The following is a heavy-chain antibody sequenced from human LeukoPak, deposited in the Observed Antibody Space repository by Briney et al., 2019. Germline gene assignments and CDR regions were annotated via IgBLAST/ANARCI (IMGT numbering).Heavy chain of an antibody. CDR2: IYYSGST. CDR3: TRDPPRYYDSSGSAVPWFDP. Sequence: KPSETLSLTCTVSGGSISSSSYYWGWIRQPPGKGLEWIGSIYYSGSTNYNPSLKSRVTISVDTSKNQFSLKLSSVTAADTAVYYCTRDPPRYYDSSGSAVPWFDPWGQGTLVTVSS. V-gene: IGHV4-39*07. CDR1: GGSISSSSYY. J-gene: IGHJ5*02. D-gene: IGHD3-22*01.